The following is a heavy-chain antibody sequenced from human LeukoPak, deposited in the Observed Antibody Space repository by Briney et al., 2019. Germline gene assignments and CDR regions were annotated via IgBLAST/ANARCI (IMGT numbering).Heavy chain of an antibody. D-gene: IGHD3-22*01. CDR3: ARGSYDSSGYFGPFDI. CDR1: GGSFSGYY. J-gene: IGHJ3*02. Sequence: SETLCLSCAVYGGSFSGYYWSWIRQPPGMGLEWIGEINHSGSTNYNPSLKSRVTISVDTSKNQFSLKLSSVTAADTAVYYGARGSYDSSGYFGPFDIWGQGTMVTVSS. V-gene: IGHV4-34*01. CDR2: INHSGST.